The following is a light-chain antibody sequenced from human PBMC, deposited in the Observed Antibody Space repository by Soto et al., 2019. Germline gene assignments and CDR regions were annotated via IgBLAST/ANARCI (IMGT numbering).Light chain of an antibody. CDR1: ALPKQY. J-gene: IGLJ7*01. CDR3: QSADSSGTYAV. Sequence: SYELTQPPSMSVSPGQTARITCSGDALPKQYAYWYQQKPGQAPVLVIYKDSERPSGIPERFSGSSSGTTVTLTISGVQAEDEADYYCQSADSSGTYAVFGGGTQLTVL. V-gene: IGLV3-25*03. CDR2: KDS.